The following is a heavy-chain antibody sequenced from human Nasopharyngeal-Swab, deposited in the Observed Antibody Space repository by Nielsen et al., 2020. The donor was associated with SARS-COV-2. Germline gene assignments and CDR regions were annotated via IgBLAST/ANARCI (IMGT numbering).Heavy chain of an antibody. J-gene: IGHJ3*02. V-gene: IGHV1-3*01. Sequence: WVRQAPGQRLEWMGWINAGNGNTKYSQKFQGRVTITRDTSASTAYMELSSLRSEDTAVYYCARDYDFWSGYYTGGAFDIWGQGTMVTVS. CDR2: INAGNGNT. CDR3: ARDYDFWSGYYTGGAFDI. D-gene: IGHD3-3*01.